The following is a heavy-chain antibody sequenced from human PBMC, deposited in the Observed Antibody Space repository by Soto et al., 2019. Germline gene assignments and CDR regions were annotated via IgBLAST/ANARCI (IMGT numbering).Heavy chain of an antibody. D-gene: IGHD3-3*01. V-gene: IGHV3-23*01. Sequence: EVQLLESGGGLVQPGGSLRLSCAASGFTFSSYAMSWVRQAPGKGLEWVSAISGSGGSTYYADSVKGRFTISRDNSKNTLYLQMDTLTAEDTAVYYCAKDPPSTIFGSLYGYWGQGTLVTVSS. CDR1: GFTFSSYA. J-gene: IGHJ4*02. CDR2: ISGSGGST. CDR3: AKDPPSTIFGSLYGY.